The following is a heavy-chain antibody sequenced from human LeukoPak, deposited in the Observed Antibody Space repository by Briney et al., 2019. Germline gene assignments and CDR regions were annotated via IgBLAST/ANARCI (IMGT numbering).Heavy chain of an antibody. V-gene: IGHV3-23*01. CDR2: VSSSGANT. J-gene: IGHJ5*02. Sequence: TGGSLRLSCAASGFSFNSAAMTWVRQAPGKGLEWVSLVSSSGANTYYADSVKGRFTISRDNAKNSLYLQMNSLRAEDTAVYYCARGNARFGELLSWFDPWGQGTLVTVSS. D-gene: IGHD3-10*01. CDR1: GFSFNSAA. CDR3: ARGNARFGELLSWFDP.